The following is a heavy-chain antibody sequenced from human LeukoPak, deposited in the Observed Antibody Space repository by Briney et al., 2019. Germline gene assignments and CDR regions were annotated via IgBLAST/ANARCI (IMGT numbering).Heavy chain of an antibody. Sequence: GASLKISCKGSGYSFTSYWIGWVRQLPGKGLEWMGIICPGDSDTRYSPSFQGQVTISADKSISTAYLQWSSLKASDTAMYYCARLPVAYYYGSGSYLYFDYWGQGTLVTVSS. CDR2: ICPGDSDT. J-gene: IGHJ4*02. CDR1: GYSFTSYW. D-gene: IGHD3-10*01. V-gene: IGHV5-51*01. CDR3: ARLPVAYYYGSGSYLYFDY.